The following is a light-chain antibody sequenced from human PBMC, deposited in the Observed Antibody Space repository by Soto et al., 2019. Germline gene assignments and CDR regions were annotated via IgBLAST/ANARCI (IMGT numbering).Light chain of an antibody. Sequence: DIQLTQSPSFLSASVGDRVTVTCRASQGIARSLAWYQQKPGKAPKLLMYAASTLQSGVPSRFSGSGSGTEFTLTISNLQPEDFATYYCQQVNSYPYTFGQGTKLEIK. CDR2: AAS. CDR3: QQVNSYPYT. V-gene: IGKV1-9*01. CDR1: QGIARS. J-gene: IGKJ2*01.